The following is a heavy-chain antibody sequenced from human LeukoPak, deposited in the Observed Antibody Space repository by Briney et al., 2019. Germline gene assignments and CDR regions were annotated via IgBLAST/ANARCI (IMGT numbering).Heavy chain of an antibody. D-gene: IGHD1-1*01. Sequence: SETLSLTCTVSGGSISSYYWSWIRQPAGKGLEWIGRIYTSGSTNYNPSLKSRVTISVDTSKRYFSLSLSSVTAADTAVYYCTRQNAVSAGYAYDIWGERTMVTVSS. J-gene: IGHJ3*02. V-gene: IGHV4-4*07. CDR3: TRQNAVSAGYAYDI. CDR1: GGSISSYY. CDR2: IYTSGST.